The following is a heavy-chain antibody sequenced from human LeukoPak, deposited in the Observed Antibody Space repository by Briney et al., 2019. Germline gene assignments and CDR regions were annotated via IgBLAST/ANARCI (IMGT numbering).Heavy chain of an antibody. Sequence: PSETLSLTCAVYGVSSSGYYWSWIRQPPGKGLEWIGEINHSGSTNYNPSLKSRVTISVDTSKNKFSLKLSSVTATDTAVYYCARGYTLYYDHVWGSYRYTNWFDPWGQGTLVTVSS. J-gene: IGHJ5*02. D-gene: IGHD3-16*02. CDR3: ARGYTLYYDHVWGSYRYTNWFDP. CDR2: INHSGST. CDR1: GVSSSGYY. V-gene: IGHV4-34*01.